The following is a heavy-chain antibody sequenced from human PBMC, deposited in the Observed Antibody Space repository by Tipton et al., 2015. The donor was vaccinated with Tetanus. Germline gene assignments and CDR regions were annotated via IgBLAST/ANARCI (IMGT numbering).Heavy chain of an antibody. V-gene: IGHV3-48*01. CDR3: PRDRWWRGGPDY. J-gene: IGHJ4*02. Sequence: SLRLSCAASDFTISPYGMNWVRQSPEKGLEWLSYISSSSDDIKYADSEKGRFTISRDNAKNSLYLQMNSLRGDDTAVYYCPRDRWWRGGPDYWGQGTLVIVSS. D-gene: IGHD2-15*01. CDR1: DFTISPYG. CDR2: ISSSSDDI.